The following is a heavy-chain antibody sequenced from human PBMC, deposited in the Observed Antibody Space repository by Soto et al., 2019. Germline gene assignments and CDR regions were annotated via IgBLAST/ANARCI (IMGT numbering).Heavy chain of an antibody. CDR3: ARVSEYGDYRHYYYYGMDV. Sequence: EVQLVESGGGLVQPGGSLRLSCAASGFTFSSYWMHWVRQAPGKGLVWVSRINSDGSSTSYADSVKGRFTISRDNAKNTLYLQMNSLRAEFTAVYYCARVSEYGDYRHYYYYGMDVWGQGTTVTVSS. D-gene: IGHD4-17*01. CDR1: GFTFSSYW. V-gene: IGHV3-74*01. J-gene: IGHJ6*02. CDR2: INSDGSST.